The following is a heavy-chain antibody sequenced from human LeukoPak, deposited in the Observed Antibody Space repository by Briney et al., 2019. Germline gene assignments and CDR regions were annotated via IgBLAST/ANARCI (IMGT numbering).Heavy chain of an antibody. CDR2: IYYSGST. V-gene: IGHV4-59*01. Sequence: SETLSLTCTVSGGSISSYYWSWFRQPPRKGLQWIGYIYYSGSTNYNPSLKSRVTISVDTSKNQFSLKLSSVTAADTAVYYCARVPGTTSWLFFDYWGQGTLVTVSS. CDR3: ARVPGTTSWLFFDY. D-gene: IGHD1-1*01. CDR1: GGSISSYY. J-gene: IGHJ4*02.